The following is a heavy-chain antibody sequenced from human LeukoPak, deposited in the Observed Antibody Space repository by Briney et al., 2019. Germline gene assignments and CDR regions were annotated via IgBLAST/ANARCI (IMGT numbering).Heavy chain of an antibody. CDR2: IYSSGST. J-gene: IGHJ4*02. V-gene: IGHV4-59*11. D-gene: IGHD6-19*01. CDR1: GGSIENHH. CDR3: ARVWGFRGAVAGTFDY. Sequence: SETLSLTCTVSGGSIENHHWTWVRQPPGKGLEWIGYIYSSGSTNYNPSLKSRVTISLDTSRNQFSLKLSSVTAADTAVYYCARVWGFRGAVAGTFDYWGQGTLVTVSS.